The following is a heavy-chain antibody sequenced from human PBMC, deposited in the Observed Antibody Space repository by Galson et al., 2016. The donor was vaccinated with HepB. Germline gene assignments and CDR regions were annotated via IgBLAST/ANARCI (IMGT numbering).Heavy chain of an antibody. CDR3: AKDGDSSGWYDFDY. V-gene: IGHV3-23*01. CDR1: GFSFSDYA. CDR2: ISNSGDIT. D-gene: IGHD6-19*01. Sequence: SLRLSCAASGFSFSDYAMNWVRQAPGKGLEWVSAISNSGDITYYADSVKGRFTISRDNSKNTLYVQMNSLRAEDPAVYYCAKDGDSSGWYDFDYWGQGTLVTVSS. J-gene: IGHJ4*02.